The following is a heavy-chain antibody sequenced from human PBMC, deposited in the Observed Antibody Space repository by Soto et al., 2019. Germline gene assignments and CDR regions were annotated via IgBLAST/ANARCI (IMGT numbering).Heavy chain of an antibody. V-gene: IGHV1-46*02. CDR3: AGGWRGYYTPGDYYSGRAV. J-gene: IGHJ6*04. D-gene: IGHD3-3*01. CDR2: INPSGGST. CDR1: GLTFDSRS. Sequence: SAEPSWKACGLTFDSRSRHWARHYPGKGLEWMGIINPSGGSTSYAQKFQGRVTITRNTSISTAYMELSRLRSEDTAVYYCAGGWRGYYTPGDYYSGRAVWGKGTTVPVSP.